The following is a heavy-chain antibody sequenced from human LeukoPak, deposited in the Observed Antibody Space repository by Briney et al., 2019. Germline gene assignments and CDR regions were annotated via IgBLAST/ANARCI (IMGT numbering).Heavy chain of an antibody. D-gene: IGHD3-10*01. V-gene: IGHV3-30*18. CDR2: ISYDGSNK. Sequence: PGGSLRLSCAASGFTFSSYGMHWVRQAPGKGLEWVAVISYDGSNKYYADSVEGRFTISRDNSKNTLYLQMDSLRAEDTAVYYCAKELRGSGSYYRAFDIWGQGTMVTVSS. CDR3: AKELRGSGSYYRAFDI. CDR1: GFTFSSYG. J-gene: IGHJ3*02.